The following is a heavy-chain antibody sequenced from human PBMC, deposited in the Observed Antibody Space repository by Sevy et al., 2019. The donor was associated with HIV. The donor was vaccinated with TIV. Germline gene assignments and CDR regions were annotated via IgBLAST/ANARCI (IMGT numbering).Heavy chain of an antibody. CDR1: GYTFTSYR. CDR2: ISPHNGDT. V-gene: IGHV1-18*01. D-gene: IGHD2-15*01. J-gene: IGHJ4*02. Sequence: ASVKVSCKVSGYTFTSYRITWVRQAPGQGLESMGWISPHNGDTKYAQKFQGRVTMITDTSTNTAYTELRSLGSDDTAIYYCARAYCSGGRCYSLAYWGQGTLVTVSS. CDR3: ARAYCSGGRCYSLAY.